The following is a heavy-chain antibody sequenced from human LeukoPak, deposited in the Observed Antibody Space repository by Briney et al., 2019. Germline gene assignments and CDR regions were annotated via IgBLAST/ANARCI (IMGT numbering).Heavy chain of an antibody. Sequence: ASVKVSCKVSGYTLTELSMHWVRQAPGKGLEWMGGFDPEDGETIYAQKFQGRVTMTEDTSTDTAYMELSSLRSEDTAVYYCATYLVVGSLAAFDIWGQGTMVTVSS. D-gene: IGHD1-26*01. CDR2: FDPEDGET. CDR3: ATYLVVGSLAAFDI. CDR1: GYTLTELS. J-gene: IGHJ3*02. V-gene: IGHV1-24*01.